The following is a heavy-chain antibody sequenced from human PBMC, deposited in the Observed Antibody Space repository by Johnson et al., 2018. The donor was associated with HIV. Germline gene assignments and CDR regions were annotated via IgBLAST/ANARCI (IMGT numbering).Heavy chain of an antibody. V-gene: IGHV3-11*04. CDR3: ARERYSFGFLGIDAFDV. CDR1: GFTFSDYY. J-gene: IGHJ3*01. CDR2: ISSSVSPI. D-gene: IGHD5-18*01. Sequence: QVQLVESGGGLVQPRGSLRLSCAASGFTFSDYYMSWIRQAPGKRLECVSYISSSVSPIYYADSLKGRFTMSRDNDKNSLYLQMKSLRAEDTAIYYCARERYSFGFLGIDAFDVWGQGTMVTVSS.